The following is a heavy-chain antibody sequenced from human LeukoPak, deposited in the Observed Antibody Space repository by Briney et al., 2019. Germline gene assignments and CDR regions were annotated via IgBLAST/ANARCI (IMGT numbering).Heavy chain of an antibody. Sequence: PSETLPLTCTVSGGSISSSSYYWGWIRQPPGKGLEWIGSIYYSGSTYYNPSLKSRVTISVDTSKNQFSLKLSSVTAADTAVYYCARHWAIYNWFDPWGQGTLVTVSS. CDR2: IYYSGST. CDR1: GGSISSSSYY. J-gene: IGHJ5*02. V-gene: IGHV4-39*01. D-gene: IGHD3-3*01. CDR3: ARHWAIYNWFDP.